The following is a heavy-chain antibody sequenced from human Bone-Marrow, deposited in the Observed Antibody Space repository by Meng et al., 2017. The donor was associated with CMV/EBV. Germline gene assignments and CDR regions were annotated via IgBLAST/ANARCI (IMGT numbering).Heavy chain of an antibody. J-gene: IGHJ1*01. CDR2: ISGSGGST. CDR3: AKEGSPMATLG. CDR1: GFTFSSYA. D-gene: IGHD3-10*01. V-gene: IGHV3-23*01. Sequence: GESLKISCAASGFTFSSYAMSWVRQAPGKGLEWVSAISGSGGSTYYADSVKGRFTISRDNCKNTLYLQMNSLRAEDTAVYYCAKEGSPMATLGWGQGTLVTVSS.